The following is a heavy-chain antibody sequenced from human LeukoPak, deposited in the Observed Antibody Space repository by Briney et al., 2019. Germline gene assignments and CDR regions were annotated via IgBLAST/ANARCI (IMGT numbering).Heavy chain of an antibody. D-gene: IGHD3-9*01. V-gene: IGHV4-39*07. J-gene: IGHJ1*01. CDR1: GGSISSSSYY. Sequence: SETLSLTCTVSGGSISSSSYYWGWIRQPPGKGLEWIGSIYYSGSTYYNPSLKSRVTISVDTSKNQFSLKLSSVTAADTAVYYCAGNILSRTKYFQHWGQGTLVTVSS. CDR3: AGNILSRTKYFQH. CDR2: IYYSGST.